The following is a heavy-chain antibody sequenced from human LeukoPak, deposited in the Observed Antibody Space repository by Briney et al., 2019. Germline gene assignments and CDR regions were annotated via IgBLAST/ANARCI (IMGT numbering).Heavy chain of an antibody. CDR1: GFTFGDYA. CDR2: IRSKAYGGTT. J-gene: IGHJ4*02. CDR3: TRAPTYYDSSGYYHEARFDY. Sequence: GGSLRLSCTASGFTFGDYAMSWFRQAPEKGLEWVGFIRSKAYGGTTEYAASVKGRFTISRDDSKSIAYLQMNSLKTEDTAVYYCTRAPTYYDSSGYYHEARFDYWGQGTLVTVSS. V-gene: IGHV3-49*03. D-gene: IGHD3-22*01.